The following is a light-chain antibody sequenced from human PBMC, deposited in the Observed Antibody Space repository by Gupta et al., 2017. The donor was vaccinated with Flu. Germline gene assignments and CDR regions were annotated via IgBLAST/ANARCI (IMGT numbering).Light chain of an antibody. CDR3: SSFTSSTTPV. Sequence: QSALTQPASVSGSPGQSITISCPGTSSDVGGYNYVSWYQQHPGKVPKLMIYEVSSRPSGVSNRFSGSKSGNTASLTISGLQAEDEADYYCSSFTSSTTPVFGTGTKVTVL. V-gene: IGLV2-14*01. CDR2: EVS. J-gene: IGLJ1*01. CDR1: SSDVGGYNY.